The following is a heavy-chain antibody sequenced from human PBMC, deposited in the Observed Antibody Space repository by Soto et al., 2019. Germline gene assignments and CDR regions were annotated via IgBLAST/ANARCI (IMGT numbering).Heavy chain of an antibody. Sequence: SETLSLTCSVSGGSIRNVYWSWIRQSPGKRLEWIGFIFHSGNAKYNPSLKSRVTMSIDTSRNQISLSLDSVTAADTAIYFCARAHAPTLPFDSWGQGTLVTVS. J-gene: IGHJ4*01. D-gene: IGHD2-15*01. V-gene: IGHV4-59*01. CDR2: IFHSGNA. CDR1: GGSIRNVY. CDR3: ARAHAPTLPFDS.